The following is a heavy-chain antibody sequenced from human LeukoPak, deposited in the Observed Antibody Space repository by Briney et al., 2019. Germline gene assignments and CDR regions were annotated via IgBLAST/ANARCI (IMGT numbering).Heavy chain of an antibody. J-gene: IGHJ4*02. CDR2: IYYSGST. CDR3: ARVRRGYSYGYPPYYFDY. Sequence: PSETLSLTCTVSGGSISSYYWSWIRQPPGKGLEWIGYIYYSGSTNYNPSLKSRVTISVDTSKNQFSLKLSSVTAADTAVYYCARVRRGYSYGYPPYYFDYWGQGTLVTVSS. CDR1: GGSISSYY. D-gene: IGHD5-18*01. V-gene: IGHV4-59*01.